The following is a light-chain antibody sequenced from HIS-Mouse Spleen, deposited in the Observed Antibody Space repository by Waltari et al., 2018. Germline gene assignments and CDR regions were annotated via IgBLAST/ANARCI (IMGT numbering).Light chain of an antibody. CDR1: ALPKQY. Sequence: SYELTQPPSVSVSPGQTARITCPGDALPKQYAYWYQQKPGQAPVLVIYKDSERPSGIPERFSGSSSGTTVTLTISGVQAEDEADYYCQSADSSGTYNYVFGTGTKVTVL. V-gene: IGLV3-25*03. CDR2: KDS. J-gene: IGLJ1*01. CDR3: QSADSSGTYNYV.